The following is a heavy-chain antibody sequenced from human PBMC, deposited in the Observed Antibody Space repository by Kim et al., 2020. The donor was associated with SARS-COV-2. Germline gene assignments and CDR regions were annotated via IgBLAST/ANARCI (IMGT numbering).Heavy chain of an antibody. CDR3: ARDHGGITGTYYYGMDV. CDR2: ISAYNGNT. Sequence: ASVKVSCKASGYTFTSYGISWVRQAPGQGLEWMGWISAYNGNTNYAQKLQGRVTMTTDTSTSTAYMELRSLRSDDTAVYYCARDHGGITGTYYYGMDVWGQGTTVTVSS. J-gene: IGHJ6*02. CDR1: GYTFTSYG. D-gene: IGHD1-7*01. V-gene: IGHV1-18*01.